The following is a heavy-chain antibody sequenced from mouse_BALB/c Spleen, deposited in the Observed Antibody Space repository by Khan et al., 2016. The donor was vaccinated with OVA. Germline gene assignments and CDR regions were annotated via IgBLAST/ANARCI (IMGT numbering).Heavy chain of an antibody. D-gene: IGHD2-4*01. V-gene: IGHV3-2*02. J-gene: IGHJ3*01. CDR2: INYSGHT. CDR3: ARKDYYDYDPFPY. Sequence: EVKLLESGPGLVKPSQSLSLTCTVTGYSITSEYAWNWIRQFPGNKLEWMGYINYSGHTRFNPSLKSRTSITRDTSKNQFFLQLNSVTTEDTATYYCARKDYYDYDPFPYWGQGTLVTVSA. CDR1: GYSITSEYA.